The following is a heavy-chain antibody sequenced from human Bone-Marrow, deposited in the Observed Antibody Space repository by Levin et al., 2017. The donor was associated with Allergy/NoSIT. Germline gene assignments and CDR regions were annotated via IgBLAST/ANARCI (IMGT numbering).Heavy chain of an antibody. D-gene: IGHD6-13*01. V-gene: IGHV3-23*01. Sequence: PGGSLRLSCAASGFTFSSYAMSWVRQAPGKGLEWVSAISGSGGSTYYADSVKGRFTISRDNSKNTLYLQMNSLRAEDTAVYYCAKAVSGSSWDYYYYYYYMDVWGKGTTVTVSS. J-gene: IGHJ6*03. CDR1: GFTFSSYA. CDR2: ISGSGGST. CDR3: AKAVSGSSWDYYYYYYYMDV.